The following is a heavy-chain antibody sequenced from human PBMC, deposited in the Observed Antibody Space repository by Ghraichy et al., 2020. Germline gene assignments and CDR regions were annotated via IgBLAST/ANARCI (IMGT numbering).Heavy chain of an antibody. J-gene: IGHJ4*02. V-gene: IGHV3-30*04. CDR3: ANGELGGPRN. CDR1: GFTFISHA. D-gene: IGHD1-7*01. CDR2: VSFDGSIK. Sequence: GGSLRLSCAASGFTFISHAMHWVRQAPGKGLEWVAVVSFDGSIKYYADSVKGRFTISRDNSKNTLYLQINSLRGEDTAVYYCANGELGGPRNWGQGTLVTVSS.